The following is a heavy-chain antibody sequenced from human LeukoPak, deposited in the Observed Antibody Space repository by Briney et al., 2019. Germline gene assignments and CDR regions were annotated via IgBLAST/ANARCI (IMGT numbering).Heavy chain of an antibody. CDR1: GFTFSSYG. Sequence: GGSLRLSCAASGFTFSSYGMHWVRQAPGKGLEWVAVISYDGSNKYYADSVKGRFTISRDNSKNTLYLQMNSLGAEDTAVYYCAKSGRYSSGWYGPLYYYYGMDVWGKGTTVTVSS. D-gene: IGHD6-19*01. V-gene: IGHV3-30*18. J-gene: IGHJ6*04. CDR3: AKSGRYSSGWYGPLYYYYGMDV. CDR2: ISYDGSNK.